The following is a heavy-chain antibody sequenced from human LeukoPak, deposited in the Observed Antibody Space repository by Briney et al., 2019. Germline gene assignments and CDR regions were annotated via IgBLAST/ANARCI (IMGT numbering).Heavy chain of an antibody. J-gene: IGHJ4*02. CDR3: ARGGGYDSSGYPDY. Sequence: SETLSLTCTVSGGSISSYYWSWIRQPPGKGLEWIGYIYYSGSTNYNPSLKSRVTISVDRSKNQFSLKLSSVTAADTAVYYCARGGGYDSSGYPDYWGQGTLVTVSS. D-gene: IGHD3-22*01. V-gene: IGHV4-59*12. CDR2: IYYSGST. CDR1: GGSISSYY.